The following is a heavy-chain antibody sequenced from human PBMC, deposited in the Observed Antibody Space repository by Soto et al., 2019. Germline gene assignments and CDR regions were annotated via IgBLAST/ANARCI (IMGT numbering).Heavy chain of an antibody. D-gene: IGHD3-16*01. CDR2: IIPLFGTT. J-gene: IGHJ6*02. CDR3: ARAVLSSSRPSYYEYGMDV. CDR1: GGTFSSNS. Sequence: QVQLVQSGAEVKRPGSSVKVSCKASGGTFSSNSINWVRQAPGQGLEWMGSIIPLFGTTDYAQNFQGRVTSSPDKFTNTAYMELSSLRSEDTAVYFCARAVLSSSRPSYYEYGMDVWGQGTTVTVSS. V-gene: IGHV1-69*06.